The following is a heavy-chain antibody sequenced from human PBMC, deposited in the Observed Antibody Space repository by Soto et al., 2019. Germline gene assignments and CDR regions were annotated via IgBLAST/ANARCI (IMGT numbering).Heavy chain of an antibody. Sequence: GGSLRLSCAASGFTFSSYAMHWVRQAPGKGLEWVAVISYDGSNKYYADSVKGRFTISRDNSKNTLYLQMNSLRAEDTAVYYCAGALLYDPAFDIWGQGTMVTASS. J-gene: IGHJ3*02. CDR3: AGALLYDPAFDI. CDR1: GFTFSSYA. CDR2: ISYDGSNK. D-gene: IGHD1-26*01. V-gene: IGHV3-30-3*01.